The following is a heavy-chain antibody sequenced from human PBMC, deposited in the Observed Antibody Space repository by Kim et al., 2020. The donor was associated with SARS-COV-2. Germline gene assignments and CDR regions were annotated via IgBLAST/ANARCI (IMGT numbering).Heavy chain of an antibody. D-gene: IGHD3-16*02. CDR1: GYTFTNHA. Sequence: ASVKVSCKASGYTFTNHAINWVRQAPGRGLEWMGWINTDTGSPTYAPDFTGRFVFSFDTSVSTAYLQIRSLEAEDTALYYCARVVWGGYRYIDCWGQGTL. J-gene: IGHJ4*02. CDR2: INTDTGSP. CDR3: ARVVWGGYRYIDC. V-gene: IGHV7-4-1*02.